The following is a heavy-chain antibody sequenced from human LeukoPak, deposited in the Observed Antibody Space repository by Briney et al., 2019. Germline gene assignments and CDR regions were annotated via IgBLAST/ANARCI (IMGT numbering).Heavy chain of an antibody. D-gene: IGHD6-19*01. CDR1: GYTFTSYA. CDR2: INPNTGNP. Sequence: ASVKVSCEASGYTFTSYAMNWVRQAPGQGLEWMGWINPNTGNPTYAQGFTGRFVFSLDTSVSTTYLQINSLKAEDTAVYYCARRVAGTAFDIWGQGTMVTVSS. J-gene: IGHJ3*02. V-gene: IGHV7-4-1*02. CDR3: ARRVAGTAFDI.